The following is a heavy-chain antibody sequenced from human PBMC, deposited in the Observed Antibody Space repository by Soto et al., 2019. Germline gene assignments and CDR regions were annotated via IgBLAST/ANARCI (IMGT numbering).Heavy chain of an antibody. V-gene: IGHV4-39*01. CDR2: VYHTGTT. D-gene: IGHD6-6*01. CDR1: GGSIGSSTYY. J-gene: IGHJ4*02. Sequence: QLQLQESGPGLVKPSETLSLTCTVSGGSIGSSTYYWSWIRQPPGKGLEWIGSVYHTGTTYYNPSLKSPVTISVDTFKNQFSLKLTSVTAADTAVYYCARPHYSSSSHFDYWGQGTLVTVSS. CDR3: ARPHYSSSSHFDY.